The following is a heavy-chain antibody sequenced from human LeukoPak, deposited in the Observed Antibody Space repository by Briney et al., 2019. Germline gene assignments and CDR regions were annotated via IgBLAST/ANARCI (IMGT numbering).Heavy chain of an antibody. J-gene: IGHJ4*02. D-gene: IGHD3-3*01. CDR2: INWNGGST. CDR3: ARVKGSGYRNSIDY. V-gene: IGHV3-20*04. CDR1: GFTFDDYA. Sequence: GGSLRLSCAASGFTFDDYAMNWGRQAPGKGLEGGSGINWNGGSTYYTDSVKRRFTISTDNAKNSLYLQMNSLRAEDTALYYCARVKGSGYRNSIDYWGQGTLVTVSS.